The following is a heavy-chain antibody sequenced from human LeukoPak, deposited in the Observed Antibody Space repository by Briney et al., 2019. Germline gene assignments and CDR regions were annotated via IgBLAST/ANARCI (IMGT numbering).Heavy chain of an antibody. CDR2: ISWNSGSI. CDR1: GFTFDDYA. Sequence: GGSLRLSCAASGFTFDDYAMHWVRHAPGKGLEWVSGISWNSGSIGYADSVKGRFTISRDNAKNSLYLQMNSLRAEDTALYYCVKESPYSSSWFDYWGQGTLVTVSS. CDR3: VKESPYSSSWFDY. V-gene: IGHV3-9*01. J-gene: IGHJ4*02. D-gene: IGHD6-13*01.